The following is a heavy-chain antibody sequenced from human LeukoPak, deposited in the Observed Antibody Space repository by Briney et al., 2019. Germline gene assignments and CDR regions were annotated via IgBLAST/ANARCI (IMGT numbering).Heavy chain of an antibody. D-gene: IGHD6-19*01. J-gene: IGHJ4*02. CDR2: INTDGTVT. CDR1: GFTFSKYW. Sequence: GGSLRLSCAASGFTFSKYWMLWVRQAPGKGLESVSRINTDGTVTTYADFVKGRFTVSRDNADNTMFLQMNSVRDEDTAVYYCATRQWLAPPPDSWGQGTPVTVSS. V-gene: IGHV3-74*01. CDR3: ATRQWLAPPPDS.